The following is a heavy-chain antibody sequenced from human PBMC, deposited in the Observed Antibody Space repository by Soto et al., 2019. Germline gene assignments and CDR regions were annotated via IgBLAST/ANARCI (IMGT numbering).Heavy chain of an antibody. D-gene: IGHD1-1*01. CDR2: ISAHNGNT. V-gene: IGHV1-18*01. CDR1: GYTFTSYG. CDR3: ARGRYGDY. J-gene: IGHJ4*02. Sequence: QVHLVQSGAEVKKPGASVKVSCKASGYTFTSYGITWVRQAPGQGLEWMGWISAHNGNTDYAQKLQGRVIVTRDTSTSTADMELRSLISDDTAVYYCARGRYGDYWGQGALVTASS.